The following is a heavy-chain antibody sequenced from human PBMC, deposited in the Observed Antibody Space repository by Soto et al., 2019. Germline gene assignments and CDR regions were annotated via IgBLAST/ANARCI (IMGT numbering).Heavy chain of an antibody. V-gene: IGHV3-23*01. D-gene: IGHD3-10*01. Sequence: EVQLLESGGGLVQPGGSLRLSCAASGLTFSSYAMSWVRQAPGKGLEWVSNISGNGGITYYADSVKGRFTISRDNSKNTLYRQMNSRRAGDTAVYHCAILFVTMVRGVSPTPKDYWGQGTLVTVSS. CDR2: ISGNGGIT. CDR3: AILFVTMVRGVSPTPKDY. J-gene: IGHJ4*02. CDR1: GLTFSSYA.